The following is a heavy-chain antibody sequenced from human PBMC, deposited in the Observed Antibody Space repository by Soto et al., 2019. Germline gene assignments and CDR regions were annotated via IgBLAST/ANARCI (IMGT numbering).Heavy chain of an antibody. Sequence: SETLSLTCTISGGSVSSYYWSWIRQPPGKGLEWIGYIYYSGSTNSNPSLKSRVTISLEASRNQFSLNLNSVTTADTAVYFCARANNGYELFDYWGQGTLVTVSS. J-gene: IGHJ4*02. D-gene: IGHD5-12*01. V-gene: IGHV4-59*02. CDR3: ARANNGYELFDY. CDR2: IYYSGST. CDR1: GGSVSSYY.